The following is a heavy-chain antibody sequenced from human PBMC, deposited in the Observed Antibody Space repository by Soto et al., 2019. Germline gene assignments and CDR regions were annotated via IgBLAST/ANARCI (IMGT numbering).Heavy chain of an antibody. CDR3: ARVSSSWSDAFDI. J-gene: IGHJ3*02. CDR1: GRSLSGYY. Sequence: PSETLCRTCSVYGRSLSGYYWSWIRQPPGKGLEWIGEINHSGSTNYNPSLKSRVTISVDTSKNQFSLKLSSVTAADTAVYYCARVSSSWSDAFDIWGQGTMVTVSS. CDR2: INHSGST. D-gene: IGHD6-13*01. V-gene: IGHV4-34*01.